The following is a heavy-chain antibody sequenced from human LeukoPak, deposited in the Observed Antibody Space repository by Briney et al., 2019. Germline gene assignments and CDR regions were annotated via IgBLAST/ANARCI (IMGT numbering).Heavy chain of an antibody. J-gene: IGHJ4*02. CDR3: AKEVWSGYFVEGYFDY. CDR2: ISYDGSNK. CDR1: GFTFSSYG. Sequence: PGGSLRLSCAASGFTFSSYGMHWVRQAPGKGLEWVAVISYDGSNKYYADSVKGRFTISRDNSKNTLYLQMNSLRAEDTAVYYCAKEVWSGYFVEGYFDYWGQGTLVTVSS. D-gene: IGHD3-3*01. V-gene: IGHV3-30*18.